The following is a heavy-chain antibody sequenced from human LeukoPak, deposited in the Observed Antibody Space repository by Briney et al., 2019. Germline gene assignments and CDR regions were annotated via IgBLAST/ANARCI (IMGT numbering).Heavy chain of an antibody. Sequence: GGSLRLSCATSGFTFNNYNMNWVRQAPGRALEWVSSITSSGTYIFYADSVKGRFTISRDNAKNSLYLQMNSLRAEDTAVYYCARSQQWLDTFDFDYWGQGTMVTVSS. CDR2: ITSSGTYI. CDR1: GFTFNNYN. V-gene: IGHV3-21*01. J-gene: IGHJ3*01. CDR3: ARSQQWLDTFDFDY. D-gene: IGHD6-19*01.